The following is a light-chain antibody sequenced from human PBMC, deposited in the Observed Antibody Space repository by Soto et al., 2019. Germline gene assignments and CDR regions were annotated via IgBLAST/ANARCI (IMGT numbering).Light chain of an antibody. Sequence: EIVLTQSPATLSLSPGERATLSCRASQSVSSYLAWYQQKPGQAPRLLIYDASNRATGIPARFSGSGSGTDFPLTISSLEPEDFAVYYCQQRSNWPPEGTFGQGTKVEIK. CDR1: QSVSSY. CDR2: DAS. J-gene: IGKJ1*01. CDR3: QQRSNWPPEGT. V-gene: IGKV3-11*01.